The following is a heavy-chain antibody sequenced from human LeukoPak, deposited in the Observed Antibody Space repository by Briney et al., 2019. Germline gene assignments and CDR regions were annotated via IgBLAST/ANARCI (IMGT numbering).Heavy chain of an antibody. D-gene: IGHD2-21*02. J-gene: IGHJ3*02. CDR3: ARGDEYCGGDCWAPDAFDI. CDR1: GFTFSSYW. Sequence: GGSLRLSCAASGFTFSSYWMHWVRQAPGKGLEWVSYISSSGSTIYYADSVKGRFTISRDNAKNSLYLQMNSLRAEDTAVYYCARGDEYCGGDCWAPDAFDIWGQGTMVTVSS. CDR2: ISSSGSTI. V-gene: IGHV3-48*04.